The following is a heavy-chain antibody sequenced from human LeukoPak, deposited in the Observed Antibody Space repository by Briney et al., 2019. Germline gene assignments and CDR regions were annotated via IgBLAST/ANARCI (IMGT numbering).Heavy chain of an antibody. CDR1: GFTFGAYG. J-gene: IGHJ4*02. V-gene: IGHV3-33*01. Sequence: PGGSLRLSCAASGFTFGAYGMHWVRQAPGKGLEWVAVLWYDGSNKYYADSVKGRFTISRDNSEATLYLQMSSLRVEDTAVYYCARAHAGILAGYYLDYWGQGTLVTFS. CDR3: ARAHAGILAGYYLDY. CDR2: LWYDGSNK. D-gene: IGHD3-9*01.